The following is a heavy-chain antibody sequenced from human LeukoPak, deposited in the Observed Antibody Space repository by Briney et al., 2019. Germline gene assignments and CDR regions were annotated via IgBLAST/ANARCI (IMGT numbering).Heavy chain of an antibody. CDR3: ARAMSIAARLQTIFDY. Sequence: PSETLSLTCAVYGGSFSGYYWSWIRQPPGKGLEWIGEINHRGSTNYNPSLQSRVTISVDTSKNQFSLNLTSVTAADTAVYYCARAMSIAARLQTIFDYWGQGTLVTVSS. J-gene: IGHJ4*02. D-gene: IGHD6-6*01. V-gene: IGHV4-34*01. CDR1: GGSFSGYY. CDR2: INHRGST.